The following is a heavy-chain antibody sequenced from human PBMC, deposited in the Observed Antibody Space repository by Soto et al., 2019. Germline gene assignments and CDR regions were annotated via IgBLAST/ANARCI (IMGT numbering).Heavy chain of an antibody. CDR2: ISGSGGGT. Sequence: GGSLRLSCAATGFTFSSYAMSWVRQAPGKGLEWVSVISGSGGGTYYADSVKGRFTISRDKSKNTLYLQMNSLRVEDTAVFYCAKTAAAHPNLYLDYWGQSTLVTVSS. J-gene: IGHJ4*02. D-gene: IGHD6-13*01. V-gene: IGHV3-23*01. CDR1: GFTFSSYA. CDR3: AKTAAAHPNLYLDY.